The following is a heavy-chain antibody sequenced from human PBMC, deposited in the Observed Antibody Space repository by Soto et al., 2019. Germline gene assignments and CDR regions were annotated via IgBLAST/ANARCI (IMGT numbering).Heavy chain of an antibody. CDR1: GGSFSGYY. V-gene: IGHV4-34*01. CDR2: INHSGST. CDR3: ASSRGWYYYYGMDV. D-gene: IGHD6-19*01. J-gene: IGHJ6*02. Sequence: PSETLSLTCAVYGGSFSGYYWSWIRQPPGKGLEWIGEINHSGSTNYNPSLKSRVTISVDTSKNQFSLKLSSVTAADTAVYYCASSRGWYYYYGMDVWGQGTTVT.